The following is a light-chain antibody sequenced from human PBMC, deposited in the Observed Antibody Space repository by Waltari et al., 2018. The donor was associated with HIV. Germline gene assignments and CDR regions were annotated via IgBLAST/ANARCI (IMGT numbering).Light chain of an antibody. CDR2: KDN. CDR3: HSSDSSGTYV. J-gene: IGLJ1*01. Sequence: SYELTQPPSVSASPGQTARITCFGDALPKQYAYWYQQKPGQALVLVIYKDNERPSGIPERFSGSSSGTTVTLTISGVQAEDEADYYCHSSDSSGTYVFGPGTQVTVL. V-gene: IGLV3-25*03. CDR1: ALPKQY.